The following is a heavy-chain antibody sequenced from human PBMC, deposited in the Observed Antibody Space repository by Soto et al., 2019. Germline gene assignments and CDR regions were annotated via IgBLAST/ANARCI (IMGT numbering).Heavy chain of an antibody. CDR1: GYTFTSYA. Sequence: ASVKVSCKASGYTFTSYAMHWVRQAPGQRVEGMGWINAGNGNTKYSEKFQGRVTITRDTSASTAYIEMSSLRSEDTAVYYCARVLNDYGDYVFDYWGQGTLVTVSS. CDR3: ARVLNDYGDYVFDY. D-gene: IGHD4-17*01. V-gene: IGHV1-3*01. CDR2: INAGNGNT. J-gene: IGHJ4*02.